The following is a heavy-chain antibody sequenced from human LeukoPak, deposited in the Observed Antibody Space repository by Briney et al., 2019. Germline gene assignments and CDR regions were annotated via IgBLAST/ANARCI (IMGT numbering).Heavy chain of an antibody. CDR1: GYSFTSYW. CDR3: ARGNSGNWFDP. CDR2: IYPSDSDT. D-gene: IGHD4-4*01. J-gene: IGHJ5*02. Sequence: GESLKISCKGSGYSFTSYWIGWVRQMPGKGLEWMGVIYPSDSDTRYSPSFQGQVTMSADKSTSTAYLQWSSLKASDTAMYYCARGNSGNWFDPWGQGTLVIVSS. V-gene: IGHV5-51*01.